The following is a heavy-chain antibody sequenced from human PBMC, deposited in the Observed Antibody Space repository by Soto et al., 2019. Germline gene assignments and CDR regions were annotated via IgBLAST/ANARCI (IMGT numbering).Heavy chain of an antibody. J-gene: IGHJ5*02. CDR1: GFTFDDYA. CDR2: ISWNSGSI. CDR3: AKDSRHGSGSHPPLYNWFDP. D-gene: IGHD3-10*01. V-gene: IGHV3-9*01. Sequence: PGGSLRLSCAASGFTFDDYAMHWVRQAPGKGLKWVSGISWNSGSIGYADSVKGRFTISRDNAKNSLYLQMNSLRAEDTALYYCAKDSRHGSGSHPPLYNWFDPWGQGTLVTVSS.